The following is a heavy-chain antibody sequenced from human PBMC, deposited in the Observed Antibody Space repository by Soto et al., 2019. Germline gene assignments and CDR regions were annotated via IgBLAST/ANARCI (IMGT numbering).Heavy chain of an antibody. D-gene: IGHD6-19*01. Sequence: QVQLQESGPGLVKPSETLSLTCTVSGGSNSSYYWSWIRQPPGKGLEWIGYIYYSGSTNYNPSLKSRVTISVDTSKNQFSLKLSSVTAADTAVYYCARLVEQWPLTFYFDYWGQGTLVTVSS. J-gene: IGHJ4*02. CDR3: ARLVEQWPLTFYFDY. CDR2: IYYSGST. V-gene: IGHV4-59*08. CDR1: GGSNSSYY.